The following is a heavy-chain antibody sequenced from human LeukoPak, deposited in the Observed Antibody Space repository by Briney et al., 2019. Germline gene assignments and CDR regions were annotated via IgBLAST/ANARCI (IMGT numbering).Heavy chain of an antibody. CDR1: GFTFNDSA. V-gene: IGHV3-73*01. CDR2: IRSKANSYAT. D-gene: IGHD6-13*01. Sequence: GGSLRLSCAASGFTFNDSAMHWVRQASGKGLEWVGRIRSKANSYATAYAASVKGRFTISRDDSKNTAYLQMNSLKTEDTAVYYCTTYSSNRYWYFDLWGRGTLVTVSS. CDR3: TTYSSNRYWYFDL. J-gene: IGHJ2*01.